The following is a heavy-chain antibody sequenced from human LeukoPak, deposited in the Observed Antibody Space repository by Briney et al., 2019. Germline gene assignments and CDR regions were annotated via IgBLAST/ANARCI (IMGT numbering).Heavy chain of an antibody. CDR2: IWYDGSNK. J-gene: IGHJ4*02. CDR1: GFTFSSYG. D-gene: IGHD6-6*01. V-gene: IGHV3-33*06. Sequence: GRSLRLSCAASGFTFSSYGMHWVRQAPGKGLEWVAAIWYDGSNKYYADSVKGRFTISRDNSKNTLYLQMNSLRAEDTAVYYCAKGWVYSSSSLSSHNFDYWGQGTLVTVSS. CDR3: AKGWVYSSSSLSSHNFDY.